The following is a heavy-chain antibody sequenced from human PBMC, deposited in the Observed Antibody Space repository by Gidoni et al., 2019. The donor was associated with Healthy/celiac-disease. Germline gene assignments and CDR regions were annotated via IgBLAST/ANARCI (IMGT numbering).Heavy chain of an antibody. V-gene: IGHV1-69*01. CDR2: IIPIFGTA. J-gene: IGHJ4*02. Sequence: QVQLVQSGAAVKKPGSSVKVSCQASGGTFSSSAIRWVRQAPGQGLEWMGGIIPIFGTANYAQKFQGRVTITADESTSTAYMELSSLRSEDTAVYYCATGDSGSYFDYWGQGTLVTVSS. CDR1: GGTFSSSA. CDR3: ATGDSGSYFDY. D-gene: IGHD1-26*01.